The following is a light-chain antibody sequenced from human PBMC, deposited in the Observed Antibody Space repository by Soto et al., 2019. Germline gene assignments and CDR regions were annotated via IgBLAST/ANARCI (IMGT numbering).Light chain of an antibody. V-gene: IGKV3-15*01. CDR1: QSISRN. Sequence: EIVMTQSPATLSVSPGESATLSCRASQSISRNLAWYQQKPGQAPRLLIYGASSRANGIPARFSGGGSGTEFTLTISGLQSEDFAVYYCQQYNNNWPLTLGGGTRWIS. CDR3: QQYNNNWPLT. CDR2: GAS. J-gene: IGKJ4*01.